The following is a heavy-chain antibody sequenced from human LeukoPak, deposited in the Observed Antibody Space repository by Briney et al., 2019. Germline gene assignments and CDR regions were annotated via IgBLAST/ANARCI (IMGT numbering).Heavy chain of an antibody. CDR2: LNGDGSTI. D-gene: IGHD1-14*01. V-gene: IGHV3-74*01. J-gene: IGHJ4*02. Sequence: PGGSLRLSCAASGFTFSSSWLHWVRQPPGGGAVWVSRLNGDGSTINYADSVKGRFTISRDNAKNTMYLQMKSLRPEDTAVNYCARAGNFRFDYWGQGTLVTVSS. CDR3: ARAGNFRFDY. CDR1: GFTFSSSW.